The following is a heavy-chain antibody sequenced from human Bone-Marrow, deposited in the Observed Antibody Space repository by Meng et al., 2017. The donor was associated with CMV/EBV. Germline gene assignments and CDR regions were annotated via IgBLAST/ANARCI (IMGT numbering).Heavy chain of an antibody. CDR2: ISSDDRTK. D-gene: IGHD3-10*01. V-gene: IGHV3-48*04. Sequence: GGSLRLSCAASGFTFSSYSMNWVRQAPGRGLEWISFISSDDRTKTYADSVKGRFIISRDNAKNSVSLEMRSLRVEDTALYYCARDRGVVIPAAPYYFDYWGQGTLVTVSS. J-gene: IGHJ4*02. CDR3: ARDRGVVIPAAPYYFDY. CDR1: GFTFSSYS.